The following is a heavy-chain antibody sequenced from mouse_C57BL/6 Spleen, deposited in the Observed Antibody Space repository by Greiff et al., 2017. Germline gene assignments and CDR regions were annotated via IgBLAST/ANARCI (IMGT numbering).Heavy chain of an antibody. Sequence: QVQLQQSGAELARPGASVKLSCKASGYTFTSYGISWVKQRTGQGLEWIGEIYPRSGNTYYNEKFKGKATLTADKSSSTAYMELRSLTSEDSAVYFCARDDGGSSYYYFDYWGQGTTLTVSS. CDR2: IYPRSGNT. CDR3: ARDDGGSSYYYFDY. CDR1: GYTFTSYG. D-gene: IGHD1-1*01. J-gene: IGHJ2*01. V-gene: IGHV1-81*01.